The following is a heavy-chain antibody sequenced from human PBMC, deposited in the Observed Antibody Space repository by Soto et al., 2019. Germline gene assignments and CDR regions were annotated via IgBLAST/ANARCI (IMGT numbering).Heavy chain of an antibody. J-gene: IGHJ6*02. CDR3: VKGYCSSTSCQYYYYGMDV. Sequence: PGGSLRLSCAASGFTFSSYWMHWVRQAPGKGLVWVSRINSDGSSTSYADSVKGRFTISRDNAKNTLYLQMNSLRAEDTAVYYWVKGYCSSTSCQYYYYGMDVWGQGTTVTVSS. CDR2: INSDGSST. D-gene: IGHD2-2*01. V-gene: IGHV3-74*01. CDR1: GFTFSSYW.